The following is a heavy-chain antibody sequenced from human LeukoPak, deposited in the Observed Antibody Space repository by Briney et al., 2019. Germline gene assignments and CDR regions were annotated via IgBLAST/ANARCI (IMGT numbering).Heavy chain of an antibody. CDR2: IGYIGTNT. CDR1: GFTFSSFG. J-gene: IGHJ4*02. Sequence: RGSLRLSCAASGFTFSSFGMHWVRQAPGEGLEWVAYIGYIGTNTYYADSVKGRFTISRDNSKNTVHLQMNSLRAADTALYSCARDLTGKYYIAYWGQGTLVTLSS. CDR3: ARDLTGKYYIAY. V-gene: IGHV3-30*02. D-gene: IGHD2-8*02.